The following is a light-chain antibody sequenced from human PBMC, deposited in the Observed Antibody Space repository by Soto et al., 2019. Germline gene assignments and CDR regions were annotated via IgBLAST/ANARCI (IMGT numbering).Light chain of an antibody. CDR3: QQYGSSPIT. V-gene: IGKV3-20*01. Sequence: EIVLTQSPGTLSLSPGERATLSCRASQSVSSSALAWYQQKPGQAPRPLIYDASSRATGIPDRFSGSGSGPDFTLTISRLEPEDFPVYCCQQYGSSPITFGQGTRLEIK. CDR1: QSVSSSA. J-gene: IGKJ5*01. CDR2: DAS.